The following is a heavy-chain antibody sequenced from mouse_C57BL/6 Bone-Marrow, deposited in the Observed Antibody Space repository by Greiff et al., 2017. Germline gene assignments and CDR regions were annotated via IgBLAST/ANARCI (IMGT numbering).Heavy chain of an antibody. J-gene: IGHJ2*01. Sequence: EVKLVESGGDLVKPGGSLKLSCAASGFTFSSYGMSWVRQTPDNRLEWVATISRGGSYTYYPDSVKGRFTLSRDNAKNTLYLQISSLKCEDIAMYYCATHYYYGSSPFSFDYWGQGTTLTVSS. D-gene: IGHD1-1*01. V-gene: IGHV5-6*01. CDR1: GFTFSSYG. CDR2: ISRGGSYT. CDR3: ATHYYYGSSPFSFDY.